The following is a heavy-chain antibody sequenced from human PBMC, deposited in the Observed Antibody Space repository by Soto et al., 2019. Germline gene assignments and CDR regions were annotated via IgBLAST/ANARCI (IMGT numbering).Heavy chain of an antibody. Sequence: QVQLQESGPGLVKPSQTLSLTCTVSGGSISSGDYYWSWIRQPPGKGLEWIGYIYYSGSTYYNPSLKSRVTISVDTSKNQFSLKLSSVTVADTAVYYCASSSSGWSFTLQYYYGMDVWGQGTTVTVSS. D-gene: IGHD6-6*01. CDR2: IYYSGST. CDR1: GGSISSGDYY. J-gene: IGHJ6*02. CDR3: ASSSSGWSFTLQYYYGMDV. V-gene: IGHV4-30-4*01.